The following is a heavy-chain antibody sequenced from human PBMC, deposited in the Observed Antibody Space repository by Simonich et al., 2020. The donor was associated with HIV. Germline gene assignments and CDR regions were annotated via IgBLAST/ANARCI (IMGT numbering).Heavy chain of an antibody. J-gene: IGHJ3*02. V-gene: IGHV1-2*02. CDR3: AREGSQLEDALDI. CDR1: GYTFTDYH. D-gene: IGHD1-1*01. CDR2: SKTNTGGT. Sequence: QVQLVQSAAEVKKPGASVKVSCKASGYTFTDYHIHWVRQAPGQGLEWMGWSKTNTGGTEAIEKFQGRVTMTRDTSFTTAYMEVTSLKSDDAAVYYCAREGSQLEDALDIWGQGTMVTVSS.